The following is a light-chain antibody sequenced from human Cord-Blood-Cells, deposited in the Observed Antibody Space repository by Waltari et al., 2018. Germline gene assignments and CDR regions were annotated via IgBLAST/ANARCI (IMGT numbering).Light chain of an antibody. CDR3: CSYAGSSTSP. CDR2: EVS. V-gene: IGLV2-23*02. CDR1: SSDVGSYTL. J-gene: IGLJ2*01. Sequence: QSALTQPASVSGSPGQSITISCTGTSSDVGSYTLVSWYQQHPGKAPKLMIYEVSKRPSGVSNRFSGSKSGNTASLTISGLQAEDEADYYCCSYAGSSTSPFGGGTKLTVL.